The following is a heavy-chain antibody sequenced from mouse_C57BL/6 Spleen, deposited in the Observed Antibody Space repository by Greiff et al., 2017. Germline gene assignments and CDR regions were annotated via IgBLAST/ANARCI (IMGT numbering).Heavy chain of an antibody. J-gene: IGHJ2*01. D-gene: IGHD2-4*01. Sequence: EVKLVESGGDLVKPGGSLKLSCAASGFTFSSYGMSWVRQTPDKRLEWVATISSGGSYTYYPDSVKGRFTISRDNAKNTLYLQMSSLKSEDTAMYYCARLYDYDATSPDDWGQGTTLTVSS. V-gene: IGHV5-6*01. CDR1: GFTFSSYG. CDR3: ARLYDYDATSPDD. CDR2: ISSGGSYT.